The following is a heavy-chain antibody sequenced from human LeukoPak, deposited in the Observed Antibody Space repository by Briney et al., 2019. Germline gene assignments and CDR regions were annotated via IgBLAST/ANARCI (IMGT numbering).Heavy chain of an antibody. CDR3: AREVYGDSPFDY. CDR1: GGSISNYY. D-gene: IGHD4-17*01. CDR2: IYYSGST. Sequence: SETLSLTCIVSGGSISNYYWSWIRQPPGKGLEWIGYIYYSGSTYYNPSLKSRVTISVDTSKNQFSLKLSSVTAADTAEYYCAREVYGDSPFDYWGQGTLVTVSS. J-gene: IGHJ4*02. V-gene: IGHV4-59*12.